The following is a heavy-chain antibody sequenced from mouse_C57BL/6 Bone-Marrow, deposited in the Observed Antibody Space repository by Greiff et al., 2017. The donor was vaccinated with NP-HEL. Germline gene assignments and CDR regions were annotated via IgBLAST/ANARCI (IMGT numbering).Heavy chain of an antibody. J-gene: IGHJ1*03. V-gene: IGHV5-2*01. CDR1: EYEFPSHD. Sequence: EVKVVESGGGLVQPGESLKLSCESNEYEFPSHDMSWVRKTPEKRLELVAAINSDGGSTYYPDTMERRFIISRDNTKKTLYLQMSSLRSEDTALYYCARPSTMITTRWYFDVWGTGTTVTVSS. D-gene: IGHD2-4*01. CDR2: INSDGGST. CDR3: ARPSTMITTRWYFDV.